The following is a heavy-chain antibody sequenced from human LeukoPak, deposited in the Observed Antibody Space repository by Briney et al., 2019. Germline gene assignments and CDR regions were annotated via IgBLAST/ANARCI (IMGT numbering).Heavy chain of an antibody. CDR2: IYDSGDT. Sequence: PAGSLRLSCAASGFSVRTNYVGWVRQAPGKGLEWVSVIYDSGDTYYANSVKGRFTISRDNSKNTLYLQMNSLRAEDTAVYYCAKAPIDYSKYYYYYYMDVWGKGTTVTASS. CDR3: AKAPIDYSKYYYYYYMDV. D-gene: IGHD4-11*01. CDR1: GFSVRTNY. V-gene: IGHV3-53*05. J-gene: IGHJ6*03.